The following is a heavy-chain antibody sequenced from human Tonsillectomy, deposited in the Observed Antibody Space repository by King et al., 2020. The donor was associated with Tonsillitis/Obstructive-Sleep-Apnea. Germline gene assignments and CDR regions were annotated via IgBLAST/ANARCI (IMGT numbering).Heavy chain of an antibody. CDR2: ISPYNGDT. V-gene: IGHV1-18*01. CDR1: GYTFTSYG. D-gene: IGHD3-22*01. J-gene: IGHJ4*02. CDR3: ARDSMSHYYDSSGYYTFDY. Sequence: QLVQSGAEVKKPGASVKVSCKASGYTFTSYGISWVRQAPGQGLEWMGWISPYNGDTNYAQKLQGRVTMTTGTSTSTAYMELRSLRSDDTAVYYCARDSMSHYYDSSGYYTFDYWSQGTLVTVSS.